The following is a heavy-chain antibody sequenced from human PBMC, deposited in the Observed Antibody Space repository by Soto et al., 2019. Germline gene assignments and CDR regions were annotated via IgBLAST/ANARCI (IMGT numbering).Heavy chain of an antibody. J-gene: IGHJ6*04. CDR2: IYYSGST. V-gene: IGHV4-39*01. D-gene: IGHD3-10*01. Sequence: SETLSLTCTVSDGSISSTNYYWGWIRHPPGKGLEWIGSIYYSGSTYYNPSLKSRVTISVDTSKNQFSLKLSSVTAADTAVYYCARRSPGGLPRRYYNGVDSWGKRTMVTVSS. CDR3: ARRSPGGLPRRYYNGVDS. CDR1: DGSISSTNYY.